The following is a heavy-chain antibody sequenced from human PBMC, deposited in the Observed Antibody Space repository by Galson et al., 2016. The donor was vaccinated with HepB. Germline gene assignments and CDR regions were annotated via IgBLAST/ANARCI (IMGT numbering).Heavy chain of an antibody. J-gene: IGHJ6*02. V-gene: IGHV1-69*13. Sequence: SVKVSCKASGGTFSNSGFTWVRQAPGQGLEWMGGIIPVFATANYAEKFQGRVTITADQSTSTAYMDLSSLRSEDTAVSYCATSTVTTFSYYYYGMAVWGQGTTVTVSS. CDR1: GGTFSNSG. CDR2: IIPVFATA. D-gene: IGHD4-17*01. CDR3: ATSTVTTFSYYYYGMAV.